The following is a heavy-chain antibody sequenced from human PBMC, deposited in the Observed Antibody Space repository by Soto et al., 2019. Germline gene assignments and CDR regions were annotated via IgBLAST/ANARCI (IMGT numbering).Heavy chain of an antibody. CDR1: GFTFSSYW. CDR3: ARDLFLYGDYQYYYYYMDV. V-gene: IGHV3-74*01. CDR2: INSDGSST. J-gene: IGHJ6*03. D-gene: IGHD4-17*01. Sequence: PGGSLRLSCAASGFTFSSYWMHWVRQAPGKGLVWVSRINSDGSSTSYADSVKGRFTISRDNAKNTLYLQMNSLRAEDTAVYYCARDLFLYGDYQYYYYYMDVWGKGTTVTVSS.